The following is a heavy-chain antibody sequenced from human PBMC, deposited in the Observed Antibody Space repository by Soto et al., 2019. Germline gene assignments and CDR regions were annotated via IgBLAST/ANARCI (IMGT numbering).Heavy chain of an antibody. Sequence: GGSLRLSCAASGFTFSSYAMHWVRQAPGKGLEWVAVISYDGSNKYYADSVKGRFTISRDNSKNTLYLQMNSLRAEDTAVYYCASAVTAAGTFWGQGTLVTVSS. D-gene: IGHD6-13*01. V-gene: IGHV3-30-3*01. CDR1: GFTFSSYA. CDR3: ASAVTAAGTF. CDR2: ISYDGSNK. J-gene: IGHJ4*02.